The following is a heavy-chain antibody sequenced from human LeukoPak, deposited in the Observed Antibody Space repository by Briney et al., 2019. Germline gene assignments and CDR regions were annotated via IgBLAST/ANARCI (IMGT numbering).Heavy chain of an antibody. CDR2: IIPIFGTA. V-gene: IGHV1-69*05. D-gene: IGHD1-26*01. J-gene: IGHJ6*03. Sequence: SVKVSCKDSGGTFSSYAISWVRQAPGQGLEWMGGIIPIFGTANYAQKFQGRVTITTDESTSTAYMGLSSLRSEDTAVYYCARGAGSYYYYYMDVWGKGTTVTVSS. CDR3: ARGAGSYYYYYMDV. CDR1: GGTFSSYA.